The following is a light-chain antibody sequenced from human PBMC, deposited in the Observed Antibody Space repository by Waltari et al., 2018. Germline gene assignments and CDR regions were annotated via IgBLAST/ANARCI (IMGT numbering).Light chain of an antibody. CDR1: SSHIGNNS. CDR2: DDS. CDR3: GTWDSSLSGAV. Sequence: QSVLTQPPSVSAAPGPRVTIACSGGSSHIGNNSVSWYPQFPGTAPKLLIYDDSERPSVIPGRFPGSKSGTSATLDITGLQAGDEADYYCGTWDSSLSGAVFGGGTHLTVL. V-gene: IGLV1-51*01. J-gene: IGLJ7*01.